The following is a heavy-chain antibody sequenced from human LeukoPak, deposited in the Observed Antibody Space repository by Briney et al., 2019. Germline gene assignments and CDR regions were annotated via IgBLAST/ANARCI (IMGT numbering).Heavy chain of an antibody. J-gene: IGHJ4*02. CDR1: EFGFSTHA. CDR3: AKQLGYCSDGSCYFPY. Sequence: GGSLRLSCAASEFGFSTHAMTWVRQAPGKGLEWVSAISISGTKTYYADSVKGRFTISRDNSKNTLYLRMNSLRAEDTAVYYCAKQLGYCSDGSCYFPYWGQGTLVTVSS. D-gene: IGHD2-15*01. CDR2: ISISGTKT. V-gene: IGHV3-23*01.